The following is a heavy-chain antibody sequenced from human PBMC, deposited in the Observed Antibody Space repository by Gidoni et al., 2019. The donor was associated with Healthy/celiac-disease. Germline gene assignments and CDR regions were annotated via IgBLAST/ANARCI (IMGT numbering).Heavy chain of an antibody. D-gene: IGHD2-21*02. V-gene: IGHV5-51*01. CDR2: IYPGDSDT. Sequence: EVQLVQSGAEVKKPGESLKISCKGSGYSFTSYWIGWVRQMPGKGLEWMGIIYPGDSDTRYSPSFQGQVTISADKSISTAYLQWSSLKASDTAMYYCARHATYCGGDCYTGGYYYGMDVWGQGTTVTVSS. CDR1: GYSFTSYW. CDR3: ARHATYCGGDCYTGGYYYGMDV. J-gene: IGHJ6*02.